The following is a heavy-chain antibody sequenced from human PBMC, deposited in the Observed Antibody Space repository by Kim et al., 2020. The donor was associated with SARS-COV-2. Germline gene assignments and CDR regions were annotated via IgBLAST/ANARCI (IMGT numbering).Heavy chain of an antibody. CDR3: ASRLDGWRNYGMDG. CDR1: GGSISSSSYY. Sequence: SETLSLTCTVSGGSISSSSYYWGWIRQPPGKGLEWIGSIYYSGSTYYNPSLKIRFTISVSTSKTQFSLKLSSVTAADTAVSYCASRLDGWRNYGMDGWGQGTTVTVSS. CDR2: IYYSGST. D-gene: IGHD6-19*01. J-gene: IGHJ6*02. V-gene: IGHV4-39*01.